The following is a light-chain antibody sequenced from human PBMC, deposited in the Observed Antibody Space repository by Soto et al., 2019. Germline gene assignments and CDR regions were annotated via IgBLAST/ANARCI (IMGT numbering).Light chain of an antibody. Sequence: QSVLTQPPSASGTPGQRVTISCSGSSSNIGSNAVNWYQQLPGTAPKLLIYNTNQRPSGAPDRFSGSKSGTSASLAISGLQSEDEADYYCAAWDDSLSGVVFGGGTQLTVL. V-gene: IGLV1-44*01. CDR3: AAWDDSLSGVV. CDR1: SSNIGSNA. J-gene: IGLJ2*01. CDR2: NTN.